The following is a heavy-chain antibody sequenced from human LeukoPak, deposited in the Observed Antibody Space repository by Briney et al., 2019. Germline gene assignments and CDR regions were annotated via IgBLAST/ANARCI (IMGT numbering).Heavy chain of an antibody. J-gene: IGHJ4*02. D-gene: IGHD3-22*01. CDR3: ARSPLYYDSSGYYGRDY. CDR1: GGSISSGSYY. CDR2: IYTSGST. Sequence: TSQTLSLTCTVSGGSISSGSYYWSWIRQPAGKGLEWIGRIYTSGSTNYNPSLKSRVTISVDTSKNQFSLKLSSVTAADTAVYYCARSPLYYDSSGYYGRDYWDQGTLVTVSS. V-gene: IGHV4-61*02.